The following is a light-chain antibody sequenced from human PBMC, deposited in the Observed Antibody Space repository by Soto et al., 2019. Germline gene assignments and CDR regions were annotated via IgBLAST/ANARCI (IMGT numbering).Light chain of an antibody. CDR1: QNINRW. Sequence: DMQMTQSPSTLSASVGDRVTITCRASQNINRWLAWYQQRPGKAPKLLMYDASTLESGVPSIFSGSGSGTEITISSSSVQPDDSVTYFCTQYNSFFGQVSKLEIK. V-gene: IGKV1-5*01. CDR3: TQYNSF. J-gene: IGKJ2*01. CDR2: DAS.